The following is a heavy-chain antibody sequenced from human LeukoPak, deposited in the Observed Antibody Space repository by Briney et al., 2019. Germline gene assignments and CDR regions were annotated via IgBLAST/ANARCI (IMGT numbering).Heavy chain of an antibody. CDR3: ARDSFRWELLRVFDY. V-gene: IGHV1-18*01. D-gene: IGHD1-26*01. CDR2: FSAYNGNT. J-gene: IGHJ4*02. CDR1: GYTFTSYG. Sequence: GASVKVSCKASGYTFTSYGISWVRQAPGQGLEWMGWFSAYNGNTNYAQKLQGRVTMTTDTSTSTAYMELRSLRSDDTAVYYCARDSFRWELLRVFDYWGQGTLVTVSS.